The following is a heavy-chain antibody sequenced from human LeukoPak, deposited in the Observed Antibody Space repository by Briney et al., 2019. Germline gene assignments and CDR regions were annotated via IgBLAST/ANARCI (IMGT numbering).Heavy chain of an antibody. V-gene: IGHV3-43*02. CDR2: ISGDGGST. CDR1: GFTFDDYA. Sequence: GGSLRLSCAASGFTFDDYAMHWVRQAPGKGLEWVSLISGDGGSTYYADSVKGRFTISRDNSKNSLYLQMNSLRTEDTALYYCAKERSDGYSSSRLPYYYYYYMGVWGKGTTVTVSS. D-gene: IGHD6-13*01. J-gene: IGHJ6*03. CDR3: AKERSDGYSSSRLPYYYYYYMGV.